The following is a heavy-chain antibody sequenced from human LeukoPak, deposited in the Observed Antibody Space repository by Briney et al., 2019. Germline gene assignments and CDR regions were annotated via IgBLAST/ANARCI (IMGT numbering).Heavy chain of an antibody. CDR3: ARDEWYCSSTSCYAPHYYYGMDV. J-gene: IGHJ6*02. CDR1: GFTFSSYS. Sequence: PGRSLRLSCAASGFTFSSYSMHWVRQAPGKGLEWVAVIWYDGSNKYYADSVKGRFTISRDNSKNTLYLQMNSLRAEDTAVYYCARDEWYCSSTSCYAPHYYYGMDVWGQGTTVTVSS. D-gene: IGHD2-2*01. V-gene: IGHV3-33*01. CDR2: IWYDGSNK.